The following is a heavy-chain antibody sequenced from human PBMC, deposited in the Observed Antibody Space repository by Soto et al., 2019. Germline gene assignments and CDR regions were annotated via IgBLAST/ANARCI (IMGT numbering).Heavy chain of an antibody. CDR1: GFTFSSYW. V-gene: IGHV3-7*03. CDR2: IKQDGSEK. CDR3: ARDRPKFSILRYFDSHYYGMDV. D-gene: IGHD3-9*01. J-gene: IGHJ6*02. Sequence: LRLSCAASGFTFSSYWMSWVRQAPGKGLEWVANIKQDGSEKYYVDSVKGRFTISRDNAKNSLYLQMNSLRAEDTAVYYCARDRPKFSILRYFDSHYYGMDVWGQGTTVTVSS.